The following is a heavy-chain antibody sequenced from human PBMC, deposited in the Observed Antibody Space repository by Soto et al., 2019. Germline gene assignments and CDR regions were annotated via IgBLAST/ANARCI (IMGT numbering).Heavy chain of an antibody. Sequence: LRLSCAASGFTFSSHNMNWVRQAPGKGLEWVSWISSSSNYIYYSDLVKGRFTISRDNAKDSLYLQMNSLRVEDTAVYYCARYIWFGELLSYGMDVWGQGTTVTVSS. CDR1: GFTFSSHN. CDR2: ISSSSNYI. J-gene: IGHJ6*02. V-gene: IGHV3-21*01. D-gene: IGHD3-10*01. CDR3: ARYIWFGELLSYGMDV.